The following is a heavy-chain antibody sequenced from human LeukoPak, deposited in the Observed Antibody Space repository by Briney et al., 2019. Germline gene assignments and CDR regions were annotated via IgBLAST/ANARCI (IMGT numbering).Heavy chain of an antibody. CDR3: ARDLDCTNGVCHGIFDY. CDR2: IYSSGST. V-gene: IGHV4-4*07. J-gene: IGHJ4*02. D-gene: IGHD2-8*01. CDR1: GGSISRYY. Sequence: SETLSLTCTVSGGSISRYYWSWIRQPAGKGLEWIGLIYSSGSTNYNPSLKSRVTMSVDTSKNQFSLKLSSVTAADTAVYYCARDLDCTNGVCHGIFDYWGQGTLVTVSS.